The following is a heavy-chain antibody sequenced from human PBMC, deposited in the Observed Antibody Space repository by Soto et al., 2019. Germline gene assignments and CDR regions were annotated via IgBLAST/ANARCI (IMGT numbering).Heavy chain of an antibody. CDR3: AGGPGVARNY. J-gene: IGHJ4*02. CDR1: GGSISSGGYS. D-gene: IGHD5-12*01. Sequence: SETLSLTCAVSGGSISSGGYSWSWIRQPPGKGLEWIGYIYHSGSTYYNPSLKSRDTISVDRSKNQFSLKLSSVTAADTAVYYCAGGPGVARNYWGQGTLVTVSS. V-gene: IGHV4-30-2*01. CDR2: IYHSGST.